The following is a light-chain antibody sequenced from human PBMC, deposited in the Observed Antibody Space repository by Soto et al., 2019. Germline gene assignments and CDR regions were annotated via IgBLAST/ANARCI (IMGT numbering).Light chain of an antibody. Sequence: QAVVAQPPSVSGAPGQRVTISCTGSSSNIGAGYDVHWYQHLPGTAPKLLIFGNTNRPSGVPDRFSGSKSDTSASLAITGLQAEDEADYYCQAYDSSLSAYVLFGGGTKLTVL. J-gene: IGLJ2*01. V-gene: IGLV1-40*01. CDR2: GNT. CDR3: QAYDSSLSAYVL. CDR1: SSNIGAGYD.